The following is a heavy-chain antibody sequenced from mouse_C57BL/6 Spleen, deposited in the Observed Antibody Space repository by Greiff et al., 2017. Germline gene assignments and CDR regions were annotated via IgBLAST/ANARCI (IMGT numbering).Heavy chain of an antibody. J-gene: IGHJ1*03. Sequence: QVQLKESGAELVRPGTSVKMSCKASGYTFTNYWIGWVKQRPGHGLEWIGDIYPGGGYTNYNEKFKGKATLTADKSSSTAYMQFSSLTSEDSAIYYCARSYCGSSKLFDVWGTGTTVTVSS. CDR2: IYPGGGYT. CDR3: ARSYCGSSKLFDV. CDR1: GYTFTNYW. D-gene: IGHD1-1*01. V-gene: IGHV1-63*01.